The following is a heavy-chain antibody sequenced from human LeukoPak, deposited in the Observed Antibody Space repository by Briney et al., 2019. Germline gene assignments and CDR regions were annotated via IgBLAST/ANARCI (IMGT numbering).Heavy chain of an antibody. J-gene: IGHJ4*02. D-gene: IGHD6-19*01. CDR3: ARDDLGGWPHPFHY. CDR1: GGTFSSYA. Sequence: SVKVSCKASGGTFSSYAISWVRQAPGQGLECMGGIIPIFGTANYAQKFQGRVTITADKSTSTAYMELSSLRSEDTAVYYCARDDLGGWPHPFHYWGQGTLVTVSS. CDR2: IIPIFGTA. V-gene: IGHV1-69*06.